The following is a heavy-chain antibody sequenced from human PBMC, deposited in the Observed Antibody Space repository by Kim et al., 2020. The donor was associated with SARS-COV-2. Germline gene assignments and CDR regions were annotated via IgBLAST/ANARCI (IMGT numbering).Heavy chain of an antibody. D-gene: IGHD1-7*01. CDR1: GFTFSDHY. J-gene: IGHJ5*02. CDR2: TRNKANSYTT. CDR3: ASSGITGTTFWFDP. Sequence: GGSLRLSCAASGFTFSDHYMGWVRQAPRKGLEWVGRTRNKANSYTTEYAATVKGRFTISRDDSKNSLYRQMNSLKTEDTAVYYCASSGITGTTFWFDPWGQGTLVTVSS. V-gene: IGHV3-72*01.